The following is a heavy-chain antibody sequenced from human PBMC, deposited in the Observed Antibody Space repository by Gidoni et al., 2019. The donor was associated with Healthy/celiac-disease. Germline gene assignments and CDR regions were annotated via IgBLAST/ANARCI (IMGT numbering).Heavy chain of an antibody. CDR1: GGSISSSSYY. D-gene: IGHD2-15*01. Sequence: QLQLQESGPGLVKPSETLSLTCTVSGGSISSSSYYWGWIRQPPGKGLEWIGSIYYSGSTYYNPSLKSRVTISVDTSKNQFSLKLSSVTAADTAVYYCARHPLQVAYYFDYWGQGTLVTVSS. CDR2: IYYSGST. V-gene: IGHV4-39*01. J-gene: IGHJ4*02. CDR3: ARHPLQVAYYFDY.